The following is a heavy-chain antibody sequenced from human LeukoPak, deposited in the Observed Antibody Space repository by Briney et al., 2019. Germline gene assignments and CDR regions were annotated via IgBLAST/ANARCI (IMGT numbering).Heavy chain of an antibody. CDR2: INHSGSA. V-gene: IGHV4-34*01. D-gene: IGHD3-10*01. CDR1: GGSFSGYY. Sequence: SETLSLTCAVYGGSFSGYYWSWIHQPPGKGLEWIGEINHSGSANYNPSLKSRVTISVDTSKNQFSLKLSSVTAADTAVYYCARLGYYYGSGSYYHNWFDPWGQGTLVTVSS. J-gene: IGHJ5*02. CDR3: ARLGYYYGSGSYYHNWFDP.